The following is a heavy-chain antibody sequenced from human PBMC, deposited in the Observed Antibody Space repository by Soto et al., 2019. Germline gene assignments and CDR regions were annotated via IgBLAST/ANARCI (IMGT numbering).Heavy chain of an antibody. Sequence: ASVKVSCKASGYTFTSYYMHWVRQAPGQGLDWMGIINPSGGSTSYAQKFQGRVTMTRDTSTSTVYMELSSLRSEDTAVYYCARDFGLAAAGKDYYYGMDVWGQGTTVTVSS. V-gene: IGHV1-46*01. J-gene: IGHJ6*02. CDR2: INPSGGST. CDR1: GYTFTSYY. CDR3: ARDFGLAAAGKDYYYGMDV. D-gene: IGHD6-13*01.